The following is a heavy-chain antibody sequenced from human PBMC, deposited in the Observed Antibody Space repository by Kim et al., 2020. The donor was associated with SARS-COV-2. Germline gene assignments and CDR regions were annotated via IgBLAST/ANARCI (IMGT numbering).Heavy chain of an antibody. CDR3: ARQYSSSGKWFDP. J-gene: IGHJ5*02. Sequence: SETLSLTCTVSGGSISSSSYYWGWIRQPPGKGLEWIGNIYNSGSTNSNPSLKSRVTISVDTSKNQFSLKLSSVTAADTAVYYCARQYSSSGKWFDPWGQGTLVTVSS. CDR2: IYNSGST. D-gene: IGHD6-19*01. V-gene: IGHV4-39*01. CDR1: GGSISSSSYY.